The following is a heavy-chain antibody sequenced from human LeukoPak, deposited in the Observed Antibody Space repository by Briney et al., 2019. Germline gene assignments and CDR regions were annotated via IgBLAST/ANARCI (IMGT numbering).Heavy chain of an antibody. J-gene: IGHJ4*02. CDR3: SREDF. V-gene: IGHV1-2*02. CDR1: GYTFTDYY. Sequence: ASVKVSCKASGYTFTDYYLHWVRQASGQGLEWMGWIHPNSGATTYAQKFQGRVSVTRDTSINTVFMELSRLTFDDTAVYYCSREDFWGQGTLVTVSS. CDR2: IHPNSGAT.